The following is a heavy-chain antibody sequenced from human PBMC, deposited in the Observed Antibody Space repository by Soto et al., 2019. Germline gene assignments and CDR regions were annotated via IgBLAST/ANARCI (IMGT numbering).Heavy chain of an antibody. D-gene: IGHD3-3*02. V-gene: IGHV1-3*01. CDR1: GYTFTSYA. Sequence: GASVKVSCKASGYTFTSYAMHWVRQAPGQRLEWMGWINAGNGDTKYSQKFQGRVTITRDTSASTAYMELSSLRSEDTAVFYCARSPRLALPAYCCQRSLVTGSS. J-gene: IGHJ4*02. CDR2: INAGNGDT. CDR3: ARSPRLALPAY.